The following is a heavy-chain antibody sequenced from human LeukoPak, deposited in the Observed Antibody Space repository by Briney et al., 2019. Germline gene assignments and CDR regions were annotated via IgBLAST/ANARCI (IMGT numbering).Heavy chain of an antibody. V-gene: IGHV4-34*01. J-gene: IGHJ4*02. D-gene: IGHD2-15*01. Sequence: SETLSLTCAVYGGSFSGYYWSWIRQPPGKGLEWIGEINHSGSTNYNPSLKSRVTISVDTSKNQFSLKLSSVTAADTAVYYCARGMRYCSGGSCYGSLWFDYWGQGTLGAVSS. CDR3: ARGMRYCSGGSCYGSLWFDY. CDR1: GGSFSGYY. CDR2: INHSGST.